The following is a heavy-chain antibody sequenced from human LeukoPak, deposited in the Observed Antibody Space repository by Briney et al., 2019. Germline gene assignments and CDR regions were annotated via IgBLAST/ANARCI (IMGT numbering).Heavy chain of an antibody. J-gene: IGHJ5*02. D-gene: IGHD3-3*01. V-gene: IGHV1-69*05. CDR3: ARGNYDFWSGYYPKYNWFDP. Sequence: SVKVSCKASGGTFSSYAISWVRQAPGQGLEWMGGIIPIFGTANYAQKFQGRVTITTDESTSTAYMELSSLRSEDTAVYYCARGNYDFWSGYYPKYNWFDPWGQGTLVTVSS. CDR2: IIPIFGTA. CDR1: GGTFSSYA.